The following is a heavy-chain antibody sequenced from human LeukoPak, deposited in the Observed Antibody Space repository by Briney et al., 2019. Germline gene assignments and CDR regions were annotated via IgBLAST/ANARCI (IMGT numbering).Heavy chain of an antibody. CDR1: GYSFINYY. V-gene: IGHV1-46*01. CDR2: INPAGGST. CDR3: ARVTCKVAARRDDLSTYYFYGMDV. J-gene: IGHJ6*02. Sequence: ASVKVSCKTSGYSFINYYMHWVRQAPGQGLEWMGVINPAGGSTSTGYAQKFQGRVTMTRDTSTSTVYMELSRLRSEDTAVYYCARVTCKVAARRDDLSTYYFYGMDVWGQGTTVTVSS. D-gene: IGHD6-6*01.